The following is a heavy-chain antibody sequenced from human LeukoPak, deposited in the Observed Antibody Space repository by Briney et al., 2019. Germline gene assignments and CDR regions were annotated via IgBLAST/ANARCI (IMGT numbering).Heavy chain of an antibody. CDR3: ARPYYYDSRIDP. Sequence: PSETLSLTCTVSGGSISSGDYYWSWIRQPPGKGLEWIAYMYYSGSTYYNPSLKSRVTMSADTSKNQLSLKLSSVTATDTAVYYCARPYYYDSRIDPWGQGILVTVSS. V-gene: IGHV4-30-4*01. CDR2: MYYSGST. D-gene: IGHD3-22*01. J-gene: IGHJ5*02. CDR1: GGSISSGDYY.